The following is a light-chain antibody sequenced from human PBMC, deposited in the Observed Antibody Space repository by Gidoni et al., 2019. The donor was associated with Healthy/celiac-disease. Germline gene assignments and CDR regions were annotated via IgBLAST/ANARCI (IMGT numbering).Light chain of an antibody. V-gene: IGKV1-5*03. CDR1: QSISSW. CDR3: QQYNSYPYT. Sequence: DIQITQSPSTLSASVGDRVTITCRASQSISSWLAWDQQKPGKAPKLLIYQSSSLESGVPSRFNGSGSGTEFTLTISSLQPDDFATDYCQQYNSYPYTFGQGTKLEIK. CDR2: QSS. J-gene: IGKJ2*01.